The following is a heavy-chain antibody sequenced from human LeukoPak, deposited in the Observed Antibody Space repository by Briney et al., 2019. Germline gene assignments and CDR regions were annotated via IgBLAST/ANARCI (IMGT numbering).Heavy chain of an antibody. CDR2: IYNSETI. D-gene: IGHD6-6*01. V-gene: IGHV4-59*01. J-gene: IGHJ3*02. Sequence: PSETLSLTCTVSGGSINSYYWSWIRQPPGKGLEWIGYIYNSETINYNPSLTSRVTISLDTSKNQVSLKLTSVTAADTAVYYCVRVGGASSILSAFDIWDQGTMVTVSS. CDR3: VRVGGASSILSAFDI. CDR1: GGSINSYY.